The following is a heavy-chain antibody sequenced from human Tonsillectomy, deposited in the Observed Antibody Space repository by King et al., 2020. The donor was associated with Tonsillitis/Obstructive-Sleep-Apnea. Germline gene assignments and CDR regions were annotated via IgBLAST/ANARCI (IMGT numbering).Heavy chain of an antibody. CDR1: GGSISSYY. CDR3: AREEGYCSGGSCYFDGYFDL. CDR2: INYSGST. V-gene: IGHV4-59*01. D-gene: IGHD2-15*01. J-gene: IGHJ2*01. Sequence: QVQLQESGPGLVKPSETLSLTCTVSGGSISSYYWSWIRQPPGKGLEWIGYINYSGSTNYNPSLKSRVTISVDTSKNQFSLKLSSVTAADTAVYYCAREEGYCSGGSCYFDGYFDLWGRGTLVPVTS.